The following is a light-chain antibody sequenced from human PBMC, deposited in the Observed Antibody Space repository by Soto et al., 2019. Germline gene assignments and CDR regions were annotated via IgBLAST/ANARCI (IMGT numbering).Light chain of an antibody. CDR1: SSDVGGYNY. CDR3: SSYTSDNTPV. V-gene: IGLV2-14*01. CDR2: DVS. J-gene: IGLJ3*02. Sequence: QSVLTQPASVSGSPGQSITISCTGTSSDVGGYNYVSWCQQHPGKAPKLMIYDVSNRPSGVSNRFSGSKSGNTASLTISGLQAEDEADYYCSSYTSDNTPVFGGGTKLTVL.